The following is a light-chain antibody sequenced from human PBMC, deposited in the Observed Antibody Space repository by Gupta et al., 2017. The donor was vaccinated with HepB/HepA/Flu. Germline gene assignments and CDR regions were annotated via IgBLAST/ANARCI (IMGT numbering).Light chain of an antibody. Sequence: QVVVTKEPALTVSPGGTVTHTCGLTTGTVTSGHYPYWLQQKPGQAPRTLIYDTSSQHSWTPARFSGSRHGGKASLSLSGAQPEDEADYYCLLSYSYFRVFGCGTKLTVL. CDR2: DTS. V-gene: IGLV7-46*01. J-gene: IGLJ2*01. CDR1: TGTVTSGHY. CDR3: LLSYSYFRV.